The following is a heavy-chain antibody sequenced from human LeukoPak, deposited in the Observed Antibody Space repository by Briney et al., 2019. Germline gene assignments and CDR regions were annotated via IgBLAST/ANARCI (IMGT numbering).Heavy chain of an antibody. CDR2: ISAYNGDT. Sequence: ASVKVSCKASGYTFTSYGISWVRQAPGQGLEWMGWISAYNGDTNYAQKLQGRVTMTTDTSTSTAYMELRSLRSDDTAVYYCARCLSKLMATLDYYCYMDVWGKGTTVTVSS. D-gene: IGHD2-8*01. J-gene: IGHJ6*03. CDR3: ARCLSKLMATLDYYCYMDV. CDR1: GYTFTSYG. V-gene: IGHV1-18*01.